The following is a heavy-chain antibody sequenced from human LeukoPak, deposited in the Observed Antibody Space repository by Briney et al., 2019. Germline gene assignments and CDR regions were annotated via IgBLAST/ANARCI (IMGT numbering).Heavy chain of an antibody. CDR3: AQGGKGSIDY. Sequence: SETLSLTCTVSGGSISTNNYYWGWIRQPPGKGLEWIGRIYTSGSTNYNPSLKSRVTISVDTSKNQFSLKLSSVTAADTAVYYCAQGGKGSIDYWGQGTLVTVSS. D-gene: IGHD4-23*01. CDR2: IYTSGST. V-gene: IGHV4-61*02. J-gene: IGHJ4*02. CDR1: GGSISTNNYY.